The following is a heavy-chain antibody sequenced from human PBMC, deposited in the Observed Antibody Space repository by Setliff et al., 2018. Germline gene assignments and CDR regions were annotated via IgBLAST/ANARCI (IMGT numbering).Heavy chain of an antibody. J-gene: IGHJ4*02. CDR2: IYTSGST. D-gene: IGHD5-12*01. V-gene: IGHV4-4*07. Sequence: SETLSLTCTVSGGSISSYYWSWIRQPAGKGLEWIGRIYTSGSTNYNPSLKSRVTMSVDTSKNQFSLSLRSVTAADTAVYYCARGTSNGYNYWQFDYWGQGALVTVSS. CDR3: ARGTSNGYNYWQFDY. CDR1: GGSISSYY.